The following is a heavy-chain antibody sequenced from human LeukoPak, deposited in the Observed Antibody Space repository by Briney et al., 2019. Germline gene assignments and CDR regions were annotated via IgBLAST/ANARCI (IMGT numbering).Heavy chain of an antibody. J-gene: IGHJ4*02. CDR1: GFTFSSYG. CDR3: ARSLWFGVPWDY. D-gene: IGHD3-10*01. V-gene: IGHV3-33*01. CDR2: IWYDGSNK. Sequence: PGRSLRLSCAASGFTFSSYGMHWVRQAPGKGLEWVAVIWYDGSNKYYADSVKGRFTISRDNSKNTLYLQMSSLRAEDTAVYYCARSLWFGVPWDYWGQGTLVTVSS.